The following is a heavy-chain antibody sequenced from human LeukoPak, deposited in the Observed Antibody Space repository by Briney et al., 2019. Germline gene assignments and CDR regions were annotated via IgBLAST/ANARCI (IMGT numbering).Heavy chain of an antibody. J-gene: IGHJ6*03. Sequence: SETLSLTCAVSGYSISSGYYWGWIRQPPGKGLEWIGSMYHSGNTYYNPSLKSRVTMSVDTSKNQFSLNLSSVTAADTAVYYCARVNIHYYYMDVWGKGTTVTVSS. V-gene: IGHV4-38-2*01. CDR1: GYSISSGYY. CDR3: ARVNIHYYYMDV. D-gene: IGHD2/OR15-2a*01. CDR2: MYHSGNT.